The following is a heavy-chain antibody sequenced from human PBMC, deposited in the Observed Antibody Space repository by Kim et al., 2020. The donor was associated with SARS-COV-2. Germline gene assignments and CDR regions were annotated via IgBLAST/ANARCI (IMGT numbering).Heavy chain of an antibody. CDR1: GGSFSGYY. D-gene: IGHD6-13*01. Sequence: SETLSLTCAVYGGSFSGYYWSWIRQPPGKGLEWIGEINHSGSTNYNPSLKRRVTISVDTSNNQFSLKLSSVTAADTAVYYCARYLIEAALQGFDPWGQGTLVTVSS. V-gene: IGHV4-34*01. J-gene: IGHJ5*02. CDR2: INHSGST. CDR3: ARYLIEAALQGFDP.